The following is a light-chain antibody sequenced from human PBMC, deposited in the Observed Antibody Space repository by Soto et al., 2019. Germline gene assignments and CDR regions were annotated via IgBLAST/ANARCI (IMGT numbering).Light chain of an antibody. CDR2: GAS. Sequence: EIVMTQSPATLSVSPGERATLYCRASQSVSSSYLAWYQQKPGQAPRLLIYGASSRATGIPDRFSGSGSGTDFTLTISRLEPEDFAVYYCQQYGSSPWTFGQGTKGDIK. CDR3: QQYGSSPWT. J-gene: IGKJ1*01. CDR1: QSVSSSY. V-gene: IGKV3-20*01.